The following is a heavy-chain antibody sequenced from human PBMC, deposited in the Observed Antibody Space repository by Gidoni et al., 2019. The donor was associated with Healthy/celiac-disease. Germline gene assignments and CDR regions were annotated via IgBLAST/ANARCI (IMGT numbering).Heavy chain of an antibody. CDR1: GFTFDDYA. CDR3: AKDFLPGGKNHDAFDI. CDR2: ISWNSGSI. D-gene: IGHD2-8*02. V-gene: IGHV3-9*01. Sequence: EVQLVESGGGLVQPGRSLRLSCAASGFTFDDYAMHWVRQAPGKGLEWVSGISWNSGSIGYADSVKGRFTISRDNAKNSLYLQMNSLRAEDTALYYCAKDFLPGGKNHDAFDIWGQGTMVTVSS. J-gene: IGHJ3*02.